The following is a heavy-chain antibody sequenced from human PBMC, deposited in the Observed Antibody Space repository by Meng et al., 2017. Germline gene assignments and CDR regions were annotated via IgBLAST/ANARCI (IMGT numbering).Heavy chain of an antibody. Sequence: GESLKISCAASGFTFSNYAMSWVRQAPGKGLEWVSDIRGSIRGSGPSTYYADSVKGRFTISRDNSKNTLYLQMNSLRAEDTAVYYCAKEIYSGSYYVWNYWGQGTLVTGAS. J-gene: IGHJ4*02. V-gene: IGHV3-23*01. CDR1: GFTFSNYA. D-gene: IGHD1-26*01. CDR2: IRGSIRGSGPST. CDR3: AKEIYSGSYYVWNY.